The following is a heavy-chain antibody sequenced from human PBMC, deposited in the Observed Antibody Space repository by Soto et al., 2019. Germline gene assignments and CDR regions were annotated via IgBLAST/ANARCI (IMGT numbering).Heavy chain of an antibody. V-gene: IGHV3-30-3*01. D-gene: IGHD3-22*01. CDR1: GFTFISYA. J-gene: IGHJ3*02. CDR2: ISYDGSNK. Sequence: GGSLRLSCAASGFTFISYAMHWVRQAPGKGLEWVAVISYDGSNKYYADSVKGRFTISRDNSKNSLYLQMNSLRAEDTAVYYCASEPYYYDSSGYYYADAFDIWGQGTMVTVSS. CDR3: ASEPYYYDSSGYYYADAFDI.